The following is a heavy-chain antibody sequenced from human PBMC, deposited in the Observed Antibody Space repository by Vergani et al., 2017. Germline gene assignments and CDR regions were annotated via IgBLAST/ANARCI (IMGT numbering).Heavy chain of an antibody. CDR2: ISSSSSYI. CDR1: GFTFSSYS. Sequence: EVQLVESGGGLVKPGGSLRLSCAASGFTFSSYSMNWVRQAPGKGLEWVSSISSSSSYIYYADSVKGRFTISRDNAKNSLYLQMNSLRAEDTAVYYCARDLGGYYDFWSGYYPFDYWGQGTLVTVSS. CDR3: ARDLGGYYDFWSGYYPFDY. J-gene: IGHJ4*02. D-gene: IGHD3-3*01. V-gene: IGHV3-21*01.